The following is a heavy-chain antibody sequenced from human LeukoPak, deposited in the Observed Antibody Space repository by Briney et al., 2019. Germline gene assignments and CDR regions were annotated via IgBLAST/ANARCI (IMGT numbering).Heavy chain of an antibody. CDR3: ARSYYYDSIWAFDI. CDR1: GGSISSSSYY. J-gene: IGHJ3*02. V-gene: IGHV4-39*07. Sequence: PSETLSLTCTVSGGSISSSSYYWGWIRQPPGKGLEWIGSIYYSGSTYYNPSLKSRVTISVDMSKNQFSLKLSSVTAADTAVYYCARSYYYDSIWAFDIWGQGTMVTVSS. D-gene: IGHD3-22*01. CDR2: IYYSGST.